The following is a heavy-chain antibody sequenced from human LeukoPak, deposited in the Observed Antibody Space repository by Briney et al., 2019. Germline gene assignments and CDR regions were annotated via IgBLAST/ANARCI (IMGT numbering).Heavy chain of an antibody. D-gene: IGHD3-22*01. CDR3: ARVLSSYYYDSSGYHYFDY. CDR2: ISYTGST. V-gene: IGHV4-59*11. J-gene: IGHJ4*02. CDR1: GGSIASRY. Sequence: ETLSLTCTVSGGSIASRYWSWIRQPPGKGLEWIGYISYTGSTNYIPSLKSRVTISVDTSKNQFSLRLTSATAADTAVYYCARVLSSYYYDSSGYHYFDYWGQGTLVTVSS.